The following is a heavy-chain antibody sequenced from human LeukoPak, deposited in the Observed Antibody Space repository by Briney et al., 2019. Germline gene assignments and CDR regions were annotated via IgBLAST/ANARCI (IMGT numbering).Heavy chain of an antibody. J-gene: IGHJ6*02. Sequence: KTSETLSLTCAVYGGSFSGYYWTWIRQPPGKGLEWIGEINHSGSTNYNPSLKSRVTISVDTSKNQFSLKLSSVAAADTAVYYCARHGVAPSYYYGMDVWGQGTTVTVSS. D-gene: IGHD3-3*01. CDR1: GGSFSGYY. V-gene: IGHV4-34*01. CDR2: INHSGST. CDR3: ARHGVAPSYYYGMDV.